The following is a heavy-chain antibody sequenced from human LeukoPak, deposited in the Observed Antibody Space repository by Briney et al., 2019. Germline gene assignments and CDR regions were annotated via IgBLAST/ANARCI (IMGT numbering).Heavy chain of an antibody. V-gene: IGHV3-53*01. D-gene: IGHD5-12*01. CDR1: GFTVSNNY. CDR3: ARTSGYEGTSLNWFDP. J-gene: IGHJ5*02. CDR2: IYSGGST. Sequence: SGGSLRLSCAASGFTVSNNYMSWVRQAPGKGLEWVSIIYSGGSTYYADSVKGRFTISRDNSKNTLYLQMNSLRAEDTAVYYCARTSGYEGTSLNWFDPWGQGTLVTVSS.